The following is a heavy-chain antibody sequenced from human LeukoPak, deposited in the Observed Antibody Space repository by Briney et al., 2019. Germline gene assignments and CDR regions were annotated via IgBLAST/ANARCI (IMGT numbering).Heavy chain of an antibody. J-gene: IGHJ4*02. D-gene: IGHD3-3*01. V-gene: IGHV4-30-4*07. CDR1: GGSISSGGYS. CDR2: IYYSGST. Sequence: PSETLSLTCAVSGGSISSGGYSWSWIRQPPGKGLEWIGYIYYSGSTYYNPSLKSRVTISVDTSKNQFSLQLNSVTPEDTAVYYCARARKDVDYDYYFDFWGQGTLVTVSS. CDR3: ARARKDVDYDYYFDF.